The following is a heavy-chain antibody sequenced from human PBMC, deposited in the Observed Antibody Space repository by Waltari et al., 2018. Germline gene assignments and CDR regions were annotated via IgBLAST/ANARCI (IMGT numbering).Heavy chain of an antibody. V-gene: IGHV3-23*04. CDR2: VRGSGGSK. CDR1: GFTFSSYA. CDR3: AKCRGIAAAADAFDI. J-gene: IGHJ3*02. D-gene: IGHD6-13*01. Sequence: EVQLVESGGGLVQPGGSLRLSCAASGFTFSSYAMSWVRQAPGKGLEWVSAVRGSGGSKYYAGSVKGRFTISRDNSKNTLYLQMDSLRAEDTAVYYCAKCRGIAAAADAFDIWGQGTMVTVSS.